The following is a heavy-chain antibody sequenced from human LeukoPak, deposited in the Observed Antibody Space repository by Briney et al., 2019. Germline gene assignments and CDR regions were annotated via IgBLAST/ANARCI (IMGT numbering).Heavy chain of an antibody. D-gene: IGHD2-21*02. CDR1: GGSISSSSYY. Sequence: PSETLSLTCTVSGGSISSSSYYWGWIRQPPGKGLEWIGSIYYSGSTYYNPSLKSRVTISVDTSKNQFSLKLSSVTAADTAVYYCARAGGPYCGGDCYPFDYWGQGTLVTVSS. J-gene: IGHJ4*02. V-gene: IGHV4-39*07. CDR2: IYYSGST. CDR3: ARAGGPYCGGDCYPFDY.